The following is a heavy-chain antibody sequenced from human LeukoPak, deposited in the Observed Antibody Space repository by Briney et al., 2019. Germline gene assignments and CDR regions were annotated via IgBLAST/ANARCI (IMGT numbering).Heavy chain of an antibody. CDR1: GFTFSSYG. V-gene: IGHV3-30*18. CDR3: AKDRGVVGGSGPYYYYGMDV. D-gene: IGHD3-10*01. J-gene: IGHJ6*02. Sequence: GGSLRLSCAASGFTFSSYGMHWVRQAPGKGLEWVAVISYDGSNKYYADSVKGRFTISRDNSKNTLYLQTNSLRAEDTAVYYCAKDRGVVGGSGPYYYYGMDVWGQGTTVTVSS. CDR2: ISYDGSNK.